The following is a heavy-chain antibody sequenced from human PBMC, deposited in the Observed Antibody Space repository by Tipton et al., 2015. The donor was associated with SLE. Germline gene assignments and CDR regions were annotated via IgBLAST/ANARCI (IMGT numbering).Heavy chain of an antibody. CDR2: IKSKTDGGTT. J-gene: IGHJ4*02. CDR1: GFTFSNAW. CDR3: TTDLSWFTTMIVVVGDYFDY. Sequence: SLRLSCAASGFTFSNAWMSWVRQAPGKGLEWVGRIKSKTDGGTTDYAAPVKGRFTISRDDSKNTLYLQMNSLKTEDTAVYYCTTDLSWFTTMIVVVGDYFDYWGQGTLVTVSS. D-gene: IGHD3-22*01. V-gene: IGHV3-15*01.